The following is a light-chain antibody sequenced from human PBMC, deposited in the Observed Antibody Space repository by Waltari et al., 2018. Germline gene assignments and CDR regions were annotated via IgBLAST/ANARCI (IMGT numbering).Light chain of an antibody. CDR3: SSITGSSTWV. J-gene: IGLJ3*02. CDR2: EVT. V-gene: IGLV2-18*02. Sequence: QSALTQPPSVSGSPGHSVTLSCTGTSDDIASYNRVSWYQQPPGTAPRLIIYEVTYRPSGVPDRVPGSKSGNTASLTISGLQAQDEADYYCSSITGSSTWVFGGGTKLTVL. CDR1: SDDIASYNR.